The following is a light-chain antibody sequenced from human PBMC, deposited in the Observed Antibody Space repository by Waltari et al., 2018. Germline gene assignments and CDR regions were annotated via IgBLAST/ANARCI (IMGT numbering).Light chain of an antibody. CDR3: QHYNNLPLT. CDR1: PSVSSK. V-gene: IGKV3-15*01. CDR2: GAY. Sequence: EIVMTQSPATLSVSPGERATLSGRASPSVSSKLAWYQQRPGQAPRLLIYGAYTRATGIPARFTGSGSGTEFTLTISSLQSEDFAVYFCQHYNNLPLTFGGGTKVEI. J-gene: IGKJ4*01.